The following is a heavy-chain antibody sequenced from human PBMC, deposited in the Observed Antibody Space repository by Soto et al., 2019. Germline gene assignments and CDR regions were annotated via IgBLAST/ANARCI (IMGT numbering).Heavy chain of an antibody. D-gene: IGHD3-10*01. CDR1: GGSISSGGYY. V-gene: IGHV4-31*03. CDR3: ASVGGSGSVYYGVDV. J-gene: IGHJ6*02. Sequence: KTSETLSLTCTVSGGSISSGGYYWSWIRQHPGKGLEGIGYIYDSGSSYYNPSLKSRVTISVDTPKNQFSLKLSSVTAADTAVYYCASVGGSGSVYYGVDVWGQGTTVTVSS. CDR2: IYDSGSS.